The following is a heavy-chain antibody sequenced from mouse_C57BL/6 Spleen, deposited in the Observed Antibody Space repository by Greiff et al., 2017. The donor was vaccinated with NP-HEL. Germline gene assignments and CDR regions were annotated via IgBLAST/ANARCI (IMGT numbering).Heavy chain of an antibody. D-gene: IGHD2-3*01. CDR2: INPSSGYT. CDR1: GYTFTSYT. CDR3: ARMNDGYGGAMDY. V-gene: IGHV1-4*01. Sequence: VQLQQSGAELARPGASVKMSCKASGYTFTSYTMHWVKQRPGQGLEWIGYINPSSGYTKYNQKFKDKATLTADKSSSTAYMQLSSLTSEDSAVYYCARMNDGYGGAMDYWGQGTSVTVSS. J-gene: IGHJ4*01.